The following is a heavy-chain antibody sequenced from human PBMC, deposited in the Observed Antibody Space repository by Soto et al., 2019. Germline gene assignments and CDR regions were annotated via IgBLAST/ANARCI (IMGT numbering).Heavy chain of an antibody. CDR3: ARQKHTAMVHYDY. V-gene: IGHV4-39*01. CDR2: IYYSGST. CDR1: GGSISSSSYY. J-gene: IGHJ4*02. D-gene: IGHD5-18*01. Sequence: KASETLSLTCTVSGGSISSSSYYWGWIRQPPGKGLEWIGSIYYSGSTYYNPSLKSRVTISVDTSKNQFSLKLSSVTAADTAVYYCARQKHTAMVHYDYWGQGTLVTVSS.